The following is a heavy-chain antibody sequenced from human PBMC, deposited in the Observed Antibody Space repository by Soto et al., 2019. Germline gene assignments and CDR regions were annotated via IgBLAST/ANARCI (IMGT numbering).Heavy chain of an antibody. Sequence: QVQLVQSGAEVKKPGASVKVSCKASGYTFTSDGISWVRQAPRQGLEWMGWISASSGNTNYAQKLQGRVTMTTDTSTSTAYMKLRSLRSDDTAVYYCARDSQSWYFDLWGRGTLVTVSS. CDR3: ARDSQSWYFDL. V-gene: IGHV1-18*01. CDR1: GYTFTSDG. CDR2: ISASSGNT. J-gene: IGHJ2*01.